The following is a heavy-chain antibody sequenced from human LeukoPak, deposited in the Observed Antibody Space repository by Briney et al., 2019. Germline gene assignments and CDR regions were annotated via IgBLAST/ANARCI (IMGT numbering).Heavy chain of an antibody. CDR1: IDSFSNYH. V-gene: IGHV4-34*01. CDR2: VNESGGT. CDR3: ARLYLPATRFDY. D-gene: IGHD5-24*01. J-gene: IGHJ4*02. Sequence: SETLSLTCAVYIDSFSNYHWNWIRQTPGKGMEWIGEVNESGGTNIRPSLRSRIILSVDTSKNQFSLKLISVTVADTAIYYCARLYLPATRFDYWGQGTPVTVSS.